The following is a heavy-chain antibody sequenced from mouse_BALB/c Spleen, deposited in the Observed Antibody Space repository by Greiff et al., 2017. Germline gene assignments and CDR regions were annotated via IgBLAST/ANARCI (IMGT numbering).Heavy chain of an antibody. CDR1: GFTFSDYY. V-gene: IGHV5-4*02. Sequence: DVKLVESGGGLVKPGGSLKLSCAASGFTFSDYYMYWVRQTPEKRLEWVATISDGGSYTYYPDSVKGRFTISRDNAKNNLYLQMSSLKSEDTAMYYCARSMMVTTRDYAMDYWGQGTSVTVSS. CDR3: ARSMMVTTRDYAMDY. D-gene: IGHD2-3*01. CDR2: ISDGGSYT. J-gene: IGHJ4*01.